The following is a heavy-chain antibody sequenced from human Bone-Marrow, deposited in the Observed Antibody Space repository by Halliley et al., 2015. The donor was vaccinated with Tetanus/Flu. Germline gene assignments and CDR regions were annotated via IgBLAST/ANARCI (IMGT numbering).Heavy chain of an antibody. CDR1: GFTFNSYE. CDR3: AKAGVRPPISNTVTPLDS. Sequence: SLRLSCTASGFTFNSYEMNWVRQAPGKGLEWISYISSSGDRRFYADSVKGRFTISRDNAKDSLHLQMSSLRADDTAVYYCAKAGVRPPISNTVTPLDSWGQGTLVTVSS. CDR2: ISSSGDRR. V-gene: IGHV3-48*03. J-gene: IGHJ4*02. D-gene: IGHD4-17*01.